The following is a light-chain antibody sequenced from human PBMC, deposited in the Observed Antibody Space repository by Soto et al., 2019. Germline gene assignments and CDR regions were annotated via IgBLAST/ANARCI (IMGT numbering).Light chain of an antibody. CDR3: QQSGAIFT. CDR2: GAS. J-gene: IGKJ3*01. CDR1: QSVSSSY. V-gene: IGKV3-20*01. Sequence: EIVLTQSPGTLSLSPGERATLSCRASQSVSSSYLAWYQQKPGQAPRLLIYGASSRATGIPDRFSGSGSGTDFTLTISRLEPEDFAVYYCQQSGAIFTFGPGTKVDIK.